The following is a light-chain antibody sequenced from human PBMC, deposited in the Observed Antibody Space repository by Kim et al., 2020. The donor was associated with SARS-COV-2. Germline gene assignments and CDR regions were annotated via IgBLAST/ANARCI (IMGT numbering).Light chain of an antibody. J-gene: IGKJ5*01. CDR1: QSVSSY. V-gene: IGKV3-11*01. CDR3: QQRSNWPREIT. CDR2: DAS. Sequence: PGERATLSCRASQSVSSYLAWYQQKPGQAPRLLIYDASNRATGIPARFSGSGSGTDFTLTISSLEPEDFAVYYCQQRSNWPREITFGQGTRLEIK.